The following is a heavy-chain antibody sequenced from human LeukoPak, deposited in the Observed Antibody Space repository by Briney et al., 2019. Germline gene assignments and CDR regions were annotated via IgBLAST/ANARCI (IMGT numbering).Heavy chain of an antibody. CDR1: GFTFSSCS. V-gene: IGHV3-21*01. J-gene: IGHJ4*02. D-gene: IGHD4-17*01. CDR3: ASDEYGDPLGY. Sequence: GGSLRLSCAASGFTFSSCSTNWVRQAPGKGLEWVSTITNSGDYIFYADSVKGRFTISRDNAKNSLYLQMNSLRADDAAVYFCASDEYGDPLGYWGQGTPVTVSS. CDR2: ITNSGDYI.